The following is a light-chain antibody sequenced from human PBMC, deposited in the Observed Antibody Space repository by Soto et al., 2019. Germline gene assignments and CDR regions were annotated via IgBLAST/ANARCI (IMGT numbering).Light chain of an antibody. CDR2: EVS. Sequence: QSALTQPASVSGSPGQSITISCTGTSSDVGTYNFVSWYQQHPGKVPKLVIYEVSNRPSGVPNRFFGSKSGNRASLTISGLQAEDEADYYCCSYTGGSSWVFGGGTQLTVL. CDR1: SSDVGTYNF. V-gene: IGLV2-14*01. CDR3: CSYTGGSSWV. J-gene: IGLJ3*02.